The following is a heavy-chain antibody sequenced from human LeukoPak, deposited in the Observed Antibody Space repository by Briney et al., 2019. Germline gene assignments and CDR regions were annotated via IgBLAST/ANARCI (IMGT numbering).Heavy chain of an antibody. CDR1: GGSFSGYY. Sequence: SETLSLTCAVNGGSFSGYYWIWIRQPPGKGLEWMGEINHSGSTNYNPSLKSRVTISVDTSKNQFSLKLSSVTAADTAVYYCARRITMIVVVNWFDPWGQGTLVTVSS. CDR2: INHSGST. V-gene: IGHV4-34*01. J-gene: IGHJ5*02. CDR3: ARRITMIVVVNWFDP. D-gene: IGHD3-22*01.